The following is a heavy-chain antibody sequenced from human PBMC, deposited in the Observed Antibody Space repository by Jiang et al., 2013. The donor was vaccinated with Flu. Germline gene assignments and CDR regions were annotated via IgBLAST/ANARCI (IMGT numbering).Heavy chain of an antibody. CDR1: GYSFTSYA. CDR2: INTNTGNP. V-gene: IGHV7-4-1*02. CDR3: ARDRTADGKDPEYYDYYGMDA. Sequence: GSELKKPGASVKVSCKASGYSFTSYALNWVRQAPGQGLEWMGWINTNTGNPTYAPGFTGRFVFSLDTSVSTAYLQISSLKTEDTAVYYCARDRTADGKDPEYYDYYGMDAWGQGTTVIVSS. D-gene: IGHD7-27*01. J-gene: IGHJ6*02.